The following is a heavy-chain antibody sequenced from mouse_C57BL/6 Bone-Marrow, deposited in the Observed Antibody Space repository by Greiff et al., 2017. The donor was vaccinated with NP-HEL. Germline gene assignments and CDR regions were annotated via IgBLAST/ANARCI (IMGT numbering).Heavy chain of an antibody. V-gene: IGHV5-16*01. D-gene: IGHD2-4*01. CDR3: AREGGLRQHTYAMDY. Sequence: EVKLVESEGGLVQPGSSMKLSCTASGFTFSDYYMAWVRQVPEKGLEWVANINYDGSSTYYLDSLKSRFIISRDNAKNILYLQMSRLKSEDTATYYWAREGGLRQHTYAMDYWGQGTSVTVSS. CDR1: GFTFSDYY. J-gene: IGHJ4*01. CDR2: INYDGSST.